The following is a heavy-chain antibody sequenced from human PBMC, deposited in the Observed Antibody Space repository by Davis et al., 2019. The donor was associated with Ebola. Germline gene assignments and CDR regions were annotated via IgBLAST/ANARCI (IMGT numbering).Heavy chain of an antibody. CDR1: GYTFTGYY. Sequence: ASVKVSCKASGYTFTGYYMHWVRQAPGQGPEWMGWINPNSGGTIYAQKFQGWVTMTRDTSISTAYMELSRLRSDDTAVYYCARDLTRRGSGSYYADIYYYGMDVWGQGTTVTVSS. V-gene: IGHV1-2*04. D-gene: IGHD3-10*01. J-gene: IGHJ6*02. CDR2: INPNSGGT. CDR3: ARDLTRRGSGSYYADIYYYGMDV.